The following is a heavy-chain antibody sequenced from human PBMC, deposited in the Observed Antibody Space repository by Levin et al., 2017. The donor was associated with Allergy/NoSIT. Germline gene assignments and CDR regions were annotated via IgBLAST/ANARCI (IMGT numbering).Heavy chain of an antibody. V-gene: IGHV3-74*01. CDR1: GFAFRSYW. CDR2: LNEDGSTT. J-gene: IGHJ4*02. CDR3: ARDLSGRSDS. D-gene: IGHD3-10*01. Sequence: GESLKISCAASGFAFRSYWMHWVRQVPGKGLVWVSRLNEDGSTTNYADSVKGRFTISRDNAQNTLFLQMNSLRAEDTAVYYCARDLSGRSDSWGQGTLVTVSS.